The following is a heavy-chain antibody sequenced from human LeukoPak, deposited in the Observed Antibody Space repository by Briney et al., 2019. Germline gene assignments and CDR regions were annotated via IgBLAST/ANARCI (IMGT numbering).Heavy chain of an antibody. CDR3: AKYVKADSSDFD. J-gene: IGHJ4*02. CDR2: ISDTGSRT. V-gene: IGHV3-23*01. CDR1: GFTFSNYG. D-gene: IGHD6-25*01. Sequence: GGSLRLSCRASGFTFSNYGMTWVRQAPGKGLESVSAISDTGSRTYYADSVKGRVTISRDNSKNTLFLQIKSLRVEDTAVYYCAKYVKADSSDFDWGQGTLVTVSS.